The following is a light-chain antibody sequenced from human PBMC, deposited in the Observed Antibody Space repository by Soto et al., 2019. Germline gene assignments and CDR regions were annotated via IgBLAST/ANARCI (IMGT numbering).Light chain of an antibody. J-gene: IGKJ5*01. CDR3: QQRSSAIT. Sequence: EIVFTQSPAPLSLSPGERATLSCRASQSVSSHLAWFQQRPGQAPRLLIYDESNRATGIPARFSGRGSGTDFTLTISSLEPEDFAVYYCQQRSSAITFGQGTRLDIK. V-gene: IGKV3-11*01. CDR1: QSVSSH. CDR2: DES.